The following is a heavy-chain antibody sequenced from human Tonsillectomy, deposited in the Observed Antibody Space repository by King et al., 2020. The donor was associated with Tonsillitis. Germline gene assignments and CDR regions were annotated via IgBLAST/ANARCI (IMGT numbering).Heavy chain of an antibody. D-gene: IGHD7-27*01. CDR2: INHSGST. Sequence: VQLQQWGAGLLKPSETLSLTCAVYGGSFSGYYWSWIRQPPGKGLEWIGEINHSGSTNYNPSLKSRVTISVDTSNNQFSLKLSSVTAADTAVYYCARGALGKNSLDYWGQGTLVTVSS. CDR3: ARGALGKNSLDY. CDR1: GGSFSGYY. J-gene: IGHJ4*02. V-gene: IGHV4-34*01.